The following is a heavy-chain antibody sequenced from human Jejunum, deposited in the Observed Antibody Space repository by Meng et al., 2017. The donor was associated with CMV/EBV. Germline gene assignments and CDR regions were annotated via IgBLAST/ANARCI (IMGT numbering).Heavy chain of an antibody. CDR1: GLDFNTSP. D-gene: IGHD3-16*02. Sequence: SCAASGLDFNTSPMNWVCQAPGKGLEWVSSITSGSRYIFYADSVKGRFTLSRDNTKKSLFLQMNSLRAADTAVYYCATDYRRGAGPNWGQGTLVTVSS. J-gene: IGHJ4*02. V-gene: IGHV3-21*01. CDR2: ITSGSRYI. CDR3: ATDYRRGAGPN.